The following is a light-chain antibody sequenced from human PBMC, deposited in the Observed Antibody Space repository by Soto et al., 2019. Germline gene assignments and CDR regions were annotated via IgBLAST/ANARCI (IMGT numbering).Light chain of an antibody. CDR2: DAS. Sequence: DIQMTQSPATLSTSVGDRVTITCRASQSVRSWLAWYQQKPGTAPKLLIFDASRLESGVPSRFSGSASGTEFTLTIGSLQPDDFATYYCQHYNSYSEAFGQGTKVDIK. J-gene: IGKJ1*01. CDR3: QHYNSYSEA. CDR1: QSVRSW. V-gene: IGKV1-5*01.